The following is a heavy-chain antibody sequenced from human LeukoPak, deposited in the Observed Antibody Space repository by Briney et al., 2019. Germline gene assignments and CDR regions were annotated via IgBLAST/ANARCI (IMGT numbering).Heavy chain of an antibody. CDR1: GFTFSSYW. V-gene: IGHV3-7*01. J-gene: IGHJ3*02. CDR2: IKRDGSAQ. D-gene: IGHD1-1*01. Sequence: GGSLRLSCAASGFTFSSYWMHWVRQAPGKGLERVANIKRDGSAQYYVDSVKGRFIVSRDNAKNSLYLEMKSLRAEDTAVYYCARDRGGTINWEGAFDIWGQGTMVTVSS. CDR3: ARDRGGTINWEGAFDI.